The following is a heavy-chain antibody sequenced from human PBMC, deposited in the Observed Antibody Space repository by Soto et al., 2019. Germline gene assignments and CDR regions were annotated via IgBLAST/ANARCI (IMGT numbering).Heavy chain of an antibody. Sequence: SETLSLTCAVYGGSFSGYYWSWIRQPPGKGLEWIGEINHSGSTNYNPSLKSRVTISVDTSKNQFSLKLSSATAADTALYYCARRLAGYYYYYYMDVWGKGTTVTVSS. CDR2: INHSGST. CDR1: GGSFSGYY. V-gene: IGHV4-34*01. J-gene: IGHJ6*03. CDR3: ARRLAGYYYYYYMDV. D-gene: IGHD3-3*02.